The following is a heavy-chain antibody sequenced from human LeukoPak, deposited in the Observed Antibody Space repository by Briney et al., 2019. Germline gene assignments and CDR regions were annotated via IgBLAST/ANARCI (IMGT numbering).Heavy chain of an antibody. Sequence: ASVKVSCKASEYTFTSYHIHWVRHAPGQGLEWMGWLDPNTGGTESAQKFQVRLTMTRDTSISTAYMELSSLRSDDAAVYYCARDRYCSGGSCYYYYMDVWGKGTTVTISS. CDR3: ARDRYCSGGSCYYYYMDV. D-gene: IGHD2-15*01. J-gene: IGHJ6*03. CDR1: EYTFTSYH. V-gene: IGHV1-2*02. CDR2: LDPNTGGT.